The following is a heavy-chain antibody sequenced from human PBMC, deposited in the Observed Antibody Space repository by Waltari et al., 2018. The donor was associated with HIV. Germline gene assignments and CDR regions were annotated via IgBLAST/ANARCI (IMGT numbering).Heavy chain of an antibody. J-gene: IGHJ6*02. CDR1: GYTFTSYD. CDR2: MNRNSGNT. D-gene: IGHD1-26*01. CDR3: ARGLAGGATTDYYYYYGMDV. Sequence: QVQLVQSGAEVKKPGASVRVSCKASGYTFTSYDTNWVRRATGQGLEWMGWMNRNSGNTGYAQKFQGRVTMTRNTSISTAYMELSSLRSEDTAVYYCARGLAGGATTDYYYYYGMDVWGQGTTVTVSS. V-gene: IGHV1-8*01.